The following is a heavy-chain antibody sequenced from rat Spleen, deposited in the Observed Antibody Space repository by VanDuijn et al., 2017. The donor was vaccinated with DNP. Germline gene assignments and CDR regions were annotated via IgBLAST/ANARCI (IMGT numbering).Heavy chain of an antibody. CDR1: GFTVSDFN. CDR2: ITYDGTRI. J-gene: IGHJ1*01. Sequence: EVQLVESGGGLVQPGWSLKLSCAASGFTVSDFNMAWVRQAPKKGLEWVATITYDGTRIYYRDSVKGRFTISRDNAKSTLYLQMDSLRSEDTAAYFCSRHGRVTTVATYWYFDFWGPGTMVTVSS. V-gene: IGHV5-7*01. D-gene: IGHD1-3*01. CDR3: SRHGRVTTVATYWYFDF.